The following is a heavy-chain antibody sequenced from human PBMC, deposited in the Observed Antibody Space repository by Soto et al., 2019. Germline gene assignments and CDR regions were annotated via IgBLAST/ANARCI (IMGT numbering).Heavy chain of an antibody. Sequence: GASVKVSCKASGGTFSSYAISWVRRAPGQGLEWMGGIIPIFGTANYAQKFQGRVTITADKSTSTAYMELSSLRSEDTAVYYCARENLVRRFGELSPNWFDPWGQGTLVTVSS. CDR3: ARENLVRRFGELSPNWFDP. J-gene: IGHJ5*02. CDR1: GGTFSSYA. CDR2: IIPIFGTA. D-gene: IGHD3-10*01. V-gene: IGHV1-69*06.